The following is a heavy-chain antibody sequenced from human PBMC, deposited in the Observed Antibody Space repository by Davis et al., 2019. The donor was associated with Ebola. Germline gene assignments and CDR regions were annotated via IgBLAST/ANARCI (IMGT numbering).Heavy chain of an antibody. CDR1: GGSISSGDYS. J-gene: IGHJ4*02. D-gene: IGHD3-3*01. V-gene: IGHV4-30-2*01. Sequence: MPSETLSLTCSVSGGSISSGDYSWNWIRQPPGKGLEWIGYIYHSGNTDSNPSLKSLVTISVDKSKNQFSLNLSSVTAADTAVDYGARGWWRGYFDYWGQGALVTVSS. CDR2: IYHSGNT. CDR3: ARGWWRGYFDY.